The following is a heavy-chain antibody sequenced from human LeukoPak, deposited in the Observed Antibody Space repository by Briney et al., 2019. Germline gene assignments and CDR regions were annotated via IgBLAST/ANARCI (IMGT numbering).Heavy chain of an antibody. CDR1: GGTFSSYA. V-gene: IGHV1-69*01. CDR3: ACGGDIVVPGY. CDR2: ITPIFGTA. Sequence: GASVKVSCKASGGTFSSYAISWVRQAPGQGLEWMGGITPIFGTANYAQKFQGRVTITADESTSTAYMELSSLRSEDTAVYYCACGGDIVVPGYWGQGTLVTVSS. D-gene: IGHD2-2*01. J-gene: IGHJ4*02.